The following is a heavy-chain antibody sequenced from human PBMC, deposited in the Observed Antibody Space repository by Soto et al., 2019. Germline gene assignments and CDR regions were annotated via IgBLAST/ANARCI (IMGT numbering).Heavy chain of an antibody. J-gene: IGHJ6*03. CDR3: ARALGTVTNYYYMDV. CDR2: ISSSSRTI. CDR1: GLTFSSYG. Sequence: EVQLVESGGGLVQPGGSLRLSCAASGLTFSSYGMNWVRQAPGKGLERVSYISSSSRTIYYADSVKGRFTVSRENAKNSLSLQMNSLRAADTAVYYCARALGTVTNYYYMDVWGKGTTVTVSS. V-gene: IGHV3-48*01. D-gene: IGHD4-17*01.